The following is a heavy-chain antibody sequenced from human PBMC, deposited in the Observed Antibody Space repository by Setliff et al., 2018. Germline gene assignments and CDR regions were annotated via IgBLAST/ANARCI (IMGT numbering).Heavy chain of an antibody. J-gene: IGHJ5*02. Sequence: GGSLRLSCAASGFTFSSYTMYWVRQAPGKGLEWVAVITYDGSNTYYADSVKGRFNISRDNSKNTLFLQINSLRAEDTAVYYCARDSRAHITLFGVVTTWFDPWGQGTLVTVSS. CDR3: ARDSRAHITLFGVVTTWFDP. D-gene: IGHD3-3*01. CDR2: ITYDGSNT. V-gene: IGHV3-30*04. CDR1: GFTFSSYT.